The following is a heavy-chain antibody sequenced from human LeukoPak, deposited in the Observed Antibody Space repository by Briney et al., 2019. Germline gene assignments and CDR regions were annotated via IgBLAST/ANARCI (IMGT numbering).Heavy chain of an antibody. D-gene: IGHD6-6*01. CDR3: ASWSPSGSSGFDY. CDR1: GGSISSGGYY. V-gene: IGHV4-31*03. J-gene: IGHJ4*02. Sequence: SETLSLTCTVSGGSISSGGYYWSWIRQRPGKGLEWIGYIYYSGSTYYNPSLKSRVTISVDTSKNQFSLKLSSVTAADTAVYYCASWSPSGSSGFDYWGQGTLVTVSS. CDR2: IYYSGST.